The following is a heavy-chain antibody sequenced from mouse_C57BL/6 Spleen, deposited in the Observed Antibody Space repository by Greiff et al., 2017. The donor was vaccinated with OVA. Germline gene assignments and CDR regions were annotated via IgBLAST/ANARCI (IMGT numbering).Heavy chain of an antibody. V-gene: IGHV7-3*01. CDR3: ARYSKGLIYYAMDY. CDR1: GFTFTDYY. CDR2: IRNKANGYTT. Sequence: EVQLVESGGGLVQPGGSLSLSCAASGFTFTDYYMSWVRQPPGKALEWLGFIRNKANGYTTEYSASVKGRFTISRDNSQSILYLQMNALRAEDSATYYCARYSKGLIYYAMDYWGQGTSVTVSS. J-gene: IGHJ4*01.